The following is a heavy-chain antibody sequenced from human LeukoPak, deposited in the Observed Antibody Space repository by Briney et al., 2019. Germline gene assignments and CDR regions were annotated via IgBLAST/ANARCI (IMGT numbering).Heavy chain of an antibody. D-gene: IGHD4-17*01. CDR2: ISGSGGST. V-gene: IGHV3-23*01. CDR1: GLTFSMYA. CDR3: AKVKVTTTYYFDY. Sequence: GGSLRLSCAASGLTFSMYAMSWVRQAPGKGLEWVSAISGSGGSTYYADSVKGRFAISRDNSKNTLYLQMNSLRAEDTAVYYCAKVKVTTTYYFDYWGQGTLVTVSS. J-gene: IGHJ4*02.